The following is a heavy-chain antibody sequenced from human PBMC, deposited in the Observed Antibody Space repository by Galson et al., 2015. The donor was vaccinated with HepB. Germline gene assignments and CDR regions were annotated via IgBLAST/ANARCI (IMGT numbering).Heavy chain of an antibody. CDR1: GFTFSSYA. D-gene: IGHD3-10*01. V-gene: IGHV3-23*01. J-gene: IGHJ4*02. Sequence: SLRLSCAASGFTFSSYAMSWVRQAPGKGLEWVSAISGSGGSTYYADSVKGRFTISRDNSKNTLYLQMNSLRAEDTAVYYCAKDLNLWFGELGWAFHDYWGQGTLVTVSS. CDR3: AKDLNLWFGELGWAFHDY. CDR2: ISGSGGST.